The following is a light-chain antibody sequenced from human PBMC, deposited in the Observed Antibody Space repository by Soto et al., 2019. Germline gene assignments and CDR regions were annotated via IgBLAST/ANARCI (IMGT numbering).Light chain of an antibody. CDR2: WVS. CDR3: SSYTSSGTLI. CDR1: SSDIGGFNY. J-gene: IGLJ2*01. Sequence: QSALTQPASVSGSPGQSITISCTGTSSDIGGFNYVSWYQHHPGKAPKLMIYWVSDRPSGVLNRFSASKSGNTASLTISGLQAEDEADYYCSSYTSSGTLIFGGGTKLTVL. V-gene: IGLV2-14*01.